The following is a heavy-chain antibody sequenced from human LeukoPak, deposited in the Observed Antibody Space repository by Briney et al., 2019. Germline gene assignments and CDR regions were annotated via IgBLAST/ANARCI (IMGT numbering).Heavy chain of an antibody. CDR3: ARSVERRVYGSGSYPPDY. Sequence: GASVKVSCKASGYTFTSYGISWVRRAPGQGLEWMGWISAYNGNTNYAQKLQGRVTMTTDTSTSTAYMELRSLRSDDTAVYYCARSVERRVYGSGSYPPDYWGQGTLVTVSS. J-gene: IGHJ4*02. CDR1: GYTFTSYG. D-gene: IGHD3-10*01. V-gene: IGHV1-18*01. CDR2: ISAYNGNT.